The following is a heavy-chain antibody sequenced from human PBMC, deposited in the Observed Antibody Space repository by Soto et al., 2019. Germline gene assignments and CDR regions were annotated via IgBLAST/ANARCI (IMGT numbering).Heavy chain of an antibody. D-gene: IGHD6-25*01. Sequence: SETLSLTCTASGGSITSSSHFWGWVRQPPGKGLEWIGTIYFTGNTYYTPSLKSRLTMSIDTSKNEFSLRLNSVTAADKAVYYCAGQTFTIAAASYGRSNWFDPWGPGTLVTVSS. CDR3: AGQTFTIAAASYGRSNWFDP. V-gene: IGHV4-39*01. J-gene: IGHJ5*02. CDR2: IYFTGNT. CDR1: GGSITSSSHF.